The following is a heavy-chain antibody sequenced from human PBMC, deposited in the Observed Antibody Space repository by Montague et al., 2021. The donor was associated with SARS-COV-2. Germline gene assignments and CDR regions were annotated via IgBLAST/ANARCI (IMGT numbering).Heavy chain of an antibody. J-gene: IGHJ4*02. CDR2: INDSGGT. CDR1: GGSFSGYN. CDR3: ARGVPGY. Sequence: SETLSLTCAVYGGSFSGYNWGWVRQSPGKGLEWIGQINDSGGTKYNPSLKSRVTTSLDTSKNQFSLKLGSVTAADTAVYYCARGVPGYWGQGTLVTVSS. V-gene: IGHV4-34*01. D-gene: IGHD4/OR15-4a*01.